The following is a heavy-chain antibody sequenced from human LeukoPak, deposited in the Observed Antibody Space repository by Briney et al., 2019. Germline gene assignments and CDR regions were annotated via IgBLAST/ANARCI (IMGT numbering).Heavy chain of an antibody. Sequence: GESLRLSCAASGFTVSSNYMSWVRQAPGKGLEWVSVIYSGGSTYYADSVKGRFTISRDNSKNTLYLQMNSLRAEDTAVYYCARVRPGGIAVAGTMYYWGQGTLVTVSS. CDR1: GFTVSSNY. J-gene: IGHJ4*02. CDR3: ARVRPGGIAVAGTMYY. CDR2: IYSGGST. D-gene: IGHD6-19*01. V-gene: IGHV3-66*02.